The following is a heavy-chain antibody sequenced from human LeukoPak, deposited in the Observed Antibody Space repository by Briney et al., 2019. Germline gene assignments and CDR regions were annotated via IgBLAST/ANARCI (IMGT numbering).Heavy chain of an antibody. Sequence: SQTLSLTCTVSGGSISSGSYYWSWIRQPAGKGLEWIGRIYTSGSTNYNPSLKSRVTISVDTSKNQFSLKLSSVTAADTAVYYCARDTWFGAGRTFDYWGQGTLVTVSS. D-gene: IGHD3-10*01. CDR2: IYTSGST. CDR3: ARDTWFGAGRTFDY. V-gene: IGHV4-61*02. J-gene: IGHJ4*02. CDR1: GGSISSGSYY.